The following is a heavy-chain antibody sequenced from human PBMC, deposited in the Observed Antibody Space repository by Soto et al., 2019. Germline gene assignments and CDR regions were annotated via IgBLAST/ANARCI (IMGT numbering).Heavy chain of an antibody. CDR3: TRHQEGRSMVFYGMDV. V-gene: IGHV3-73*02. D-gene: IGHD3-10*01. Sequence: ERQLVESGGGLVQSGGSLKLSCAASGFTLTGSDIHWVRQASGKGLEWVGRIRSKSNNFATSYAESVRSRFSISRDDSDNTASLQMSSLKTEDTAIYYCTRHQEGRSMVFYGMDVWGQGTTVTVSS. J-gene: IGHJ6*02. CDR1: GFTLTGSD. CDR2: IRSKSNNFAT.